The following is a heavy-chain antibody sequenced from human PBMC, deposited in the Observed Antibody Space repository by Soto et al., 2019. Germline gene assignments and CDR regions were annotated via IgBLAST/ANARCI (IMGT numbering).Heavy chain of an antibody. CDR2: ISYDGSNK. CDR1: GFTFSSYG. D-gene: IGHD3-16*01. J-gene: IGHJ4*02. Sequence: QVQLVESGGGVVQPGRSPRLSCAASGFTFSSYGMHWVRQAPGKGLEWVAVISYDGSNKYYADSVKGRFTISRDNSKNTLYLQMNSLRAEDTAVYYCAKQVLGRIDYWGQGTLVTVSS. V-gene: IGHV3-30*18. CDR3: AKQVLGRIDY.